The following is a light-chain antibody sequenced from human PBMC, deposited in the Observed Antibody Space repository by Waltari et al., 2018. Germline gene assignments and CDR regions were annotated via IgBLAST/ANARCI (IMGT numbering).Light chain of an antibody. CDR2: AAS. CDR3: LQYYTYPWT. CDR1: QSISSY. Sequence: AIRMTQSPSSISASTGDRVTITCRANQSISSYLAWYQQKPGKAPNLLIYAASTLQSGVPSRFSGSGSRTDFTLTIICLPSEDFATFYCLQYYTYPWTFGQGTKVEVK. V-gene: IGKV1-8*01. J-gene: IGKJ1*01.